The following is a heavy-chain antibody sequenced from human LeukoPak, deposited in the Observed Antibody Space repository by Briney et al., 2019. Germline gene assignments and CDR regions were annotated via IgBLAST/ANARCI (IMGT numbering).Heavy chain of an antibody. CDR2: MNPNSGNT. CDR3: ARAPGLVSYYDSSGYYYSGDFDY. J-gene: IGHJ4*02. Sequence: ASVKVSCKASGYTFTSYDINWVRQATGQGLEWMGWMNPNSGNTGYAQKLQGRVTMTRNTSISTAHMELSSLRSEDTAVYYCARAPGLVSYYDSSGYYYSGDFDYWGQGTLVTVSS. V-gene: IGHV1-8*01. D-gene: IGHD3-22*01. CDR1: GYTFTSYD.